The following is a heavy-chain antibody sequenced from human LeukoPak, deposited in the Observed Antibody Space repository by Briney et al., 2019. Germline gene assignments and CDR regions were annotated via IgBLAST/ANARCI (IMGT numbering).Heavy chain of an antibody. CDR2: INPSGGST. CDR3: PETAYDILTGYYQLDY. D-gene: IGHD3-9*01. V-gene: IGHV1-46*01. Sequence: ASVKVSCNASGYTFTSYYMHWVRQAPGQGLEWMGIINPSGGSTSYAQKFQGRVTMTRDTSTSTVYMELSSLRSEDTVVFFRPETAYDILTGYYQLDYWGQGTLVTVSS. CDR1: GYTFTSYY. J-gene: IGHJ4*02.